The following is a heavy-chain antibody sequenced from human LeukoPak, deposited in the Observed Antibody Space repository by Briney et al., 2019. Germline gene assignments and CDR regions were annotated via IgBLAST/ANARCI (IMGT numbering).Heavy chain of an antibody. CDR2: ISGSAGYT. J-gene: IGHJ4*02. D-gene: IGHD5-12*01. Sequence: PGGSLRLSCAASGFPLRSYSLSWVRQAPGKGLEWVSAISGSAGYTYYADSVKGRFTISRDISKNTLYVQMISLRADDTAVYYCAKEYSGYDFDYWGQGTLVTVSS. CDR1: GFPLRSYS. V-gene: IGHV3-23*01. CDR3: AKEYSGYDFDY.